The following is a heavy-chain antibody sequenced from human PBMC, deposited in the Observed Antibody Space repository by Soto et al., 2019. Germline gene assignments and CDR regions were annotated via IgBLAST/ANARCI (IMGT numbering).Heavy chain of an antibody. CDR2: ISGSGDST. CDR3: ARRGSGSYYDC. V-gene: IGHV3-23*01. CDR1: GFTFGSYA. D-gene: IGHD1-26*01. J-gene: IGHJ4*02. Sequence: EVQLLESGGGLVQPGGSLRLSCAASGFTFGSYAMRWVRQAPGKGLEWVSAISGSGDSTYYADSVKGRFTISRDNSKNTLYLQMNSLRAEDTAIYYCARRGSGSYYDCWGQGTLVTVSS.